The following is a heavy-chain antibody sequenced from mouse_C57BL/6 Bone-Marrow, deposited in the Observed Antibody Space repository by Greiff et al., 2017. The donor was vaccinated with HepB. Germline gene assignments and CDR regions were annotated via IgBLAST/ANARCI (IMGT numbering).Heavy chain of an antibody. Sequence: VQLKESGGGLVKPGGSLKLSCAASGFTFSDYGMHWVRQAPEKGLEWVAYISSGSSTIYYADTVKGRFTISRDNAKNTLFLQMTSLRSEDTAMYYCARPKPYYFDYWGQGTTLTVSS. J-gene: IGHJ2*01. CDR1: GFTFSDYG. CDR3: ARPKPYYFDY. CDR2: ISSGSSTI. V-gene: IGHV5-17*01.